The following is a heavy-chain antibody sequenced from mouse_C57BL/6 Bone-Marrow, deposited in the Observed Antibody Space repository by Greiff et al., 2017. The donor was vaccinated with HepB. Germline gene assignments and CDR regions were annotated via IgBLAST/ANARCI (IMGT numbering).Heavy chain of an antibody. V-gene: IGHV2-5*01. CDR3: AKGGGLRAWFAY. D-gene: IGHD2-4*01. J-gene: IGHJ3*01. CDR1: GFSLTSYG. Sequence: VKLVESGPGLVQPSQSLSITCTVSGFSLTSYGVHWVRQSPGKGLEWLGVIWRGGSTDYNAAFMSRLSITKDNSKSQVFFKMNSLQAEDNAIYYCAKGGGLRAWFAYWGQGTLVTVSA. CDR2: IWRGGST.